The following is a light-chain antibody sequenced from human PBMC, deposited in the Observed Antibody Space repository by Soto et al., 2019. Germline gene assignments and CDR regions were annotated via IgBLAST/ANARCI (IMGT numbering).Light chain of an antibody. CDR1: RDISNY. Sequence: DIQMTQSPSSLSASVGDRVTITCQASRDISNYLNWYQQKPGKAPKLLIYDASNLETGVPSRFSGSGSGTDFTFTINSLQPEDIATYYCQQYDNLLVTFGGGTKVEIK. J-gene: IGKJ4*01. V-gene: IGKV1-33*01. CDR3: QQYDNLLVT. CDR2: DAS.